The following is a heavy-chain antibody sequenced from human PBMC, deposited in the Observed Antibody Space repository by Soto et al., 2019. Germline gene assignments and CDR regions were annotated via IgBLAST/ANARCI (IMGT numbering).Heavy chain of an antibody. CDR1: GGSIISYY. Sequence: QGQLQESAPGLVKLSETLSLTCTVPGGSIISYYWSGIRHPPGRGLGGIGNIYYSGSTNSNPSLKSRVTISVDTSKNQFSLKLSSVPAADTAVYYCARGRGGWFINQLLNAFDIWGQGTMVTVSS. J-gene: IGHJ3*02. CDR3: ARGRGGWFINQLLNAFDI. D-gene: IGHD2-2*01. V-gene: IGHV4-59*01. CDR2: IYYSGST.